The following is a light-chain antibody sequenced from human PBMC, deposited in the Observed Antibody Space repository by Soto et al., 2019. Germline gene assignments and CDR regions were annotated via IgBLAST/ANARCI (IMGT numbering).Light chain of an antibody. Sequence: AIRMTQSPSSFSASTGDRVTITCRASQGISSYLAWYPQKPGKAPKLLIYAASTLQSGVPSRFSVSGSGTDFTLTISCLQSEDFATYYCQQYYSYPRTFGQGTKVEIK. J-gene: IGKJ1*01. V-gene: IGKV1-8*01. CDR3: QQYYSYPRT. CDR2: AAS. CDR1: QGISSY.